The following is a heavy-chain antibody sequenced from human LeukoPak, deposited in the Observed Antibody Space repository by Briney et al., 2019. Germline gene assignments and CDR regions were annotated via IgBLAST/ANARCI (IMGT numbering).Heavy chain of an antibody. J-gene: IGHJ4*02. CDR3: ARISSGYYYLDY. CDR1: GGSISSGGYS. V-gene: IGHV4-30-2*01. CDR2: IYHSGST. D-gene: IGHD3-22*01. Sequence: SETLSLTCAVSGGSISSGGYSWSWIRQPPGKGLEWIGYIYHSGSTYYNPSPKSRVTISVDRSKNQFSLKLSSVTAADTAVYYCARISSGYYYLDYWGQGTLVTVSS.